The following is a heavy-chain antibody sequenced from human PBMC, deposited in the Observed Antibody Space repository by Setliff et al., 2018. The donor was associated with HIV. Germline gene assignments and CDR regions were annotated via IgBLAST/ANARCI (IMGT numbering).Heavy chain of an antibody. V-gene: IGHV3-30*12. Sequence: PGESLKISCAASGFTFRNYGMHWVRQAPGKGLEWVAVISYDGSNKYYADSVKGRFTVSRDNAKNTVYLQMNSLRAEDTAVYYCVRGPIHGGFDFWGQGALVTVSS. J-gene: IGHJ4*02. CDR1: GFTFRNYG. CDR2: ISYDGSNK. D-gene: IGHD3-16*01. CDR3: VRGPIHGGFDF.